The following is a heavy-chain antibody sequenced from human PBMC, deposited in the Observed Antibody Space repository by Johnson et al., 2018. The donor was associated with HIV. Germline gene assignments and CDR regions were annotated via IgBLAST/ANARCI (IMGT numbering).Heavy chain of an antibody. Sequence: QVQLVESGGGLVKPGGSLRLSCAASGFTFSNAWMSWVRQAPGKGLEWVAVISYDGNNEYYAHSVKGRFTISRDNSKSTLFLQMNSLRPEDTAVYYCARIRVAVITEVGAFDIWGQGTMVTVSS. V-gene: IGHV3-30*03. CDR1: GFTFSNAW. CDR3: ARIRVAVITEVGAFDI. D-gene: IGHD3-22*01. CDR2: ISYDGNNE. J-gene: IGHJ3*02.